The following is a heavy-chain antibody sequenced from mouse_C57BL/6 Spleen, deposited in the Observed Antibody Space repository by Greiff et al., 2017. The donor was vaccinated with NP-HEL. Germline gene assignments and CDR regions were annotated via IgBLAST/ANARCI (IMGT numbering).Heavy chain of an antibody. J-gene: IGHJ1*03. Sequence: VQLKQSGPGMVKPSQSLSLTCTVTGYSITSGYDWHWIRHFPGNKLEWMGYLSYSGSTNYNPSLKSRISITHDTSKNHFFLKLNSVTTEDTATYYCARGGFGWYFDVWGTGTTVTVSS. CDR3: ARGGFGWYFDV. CDR2: LSYSGST. CDR1: GYSITSGYD. V-gene: IGHV3-1*01.